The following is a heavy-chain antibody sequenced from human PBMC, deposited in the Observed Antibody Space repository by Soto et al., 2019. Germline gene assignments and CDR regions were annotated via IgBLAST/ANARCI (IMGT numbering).Heavy chain of an antibody. CDR1: GGSISSGGYY. V-gene: IGHV4-31*02. D-gene: IGHD4-17*01. CDR3: ATYYGDYGPASGY. CDR2: IYLSGCT. Sequence: QVQLQESGPGLVKPSQTLSLSCTVSGGSISSGGYYWSWIRQHPGKGLEWIGYIYLSGCTFYNPSLKSRVTISVDTSKNQFSLKLSSVTAADTAVYYCATYYGDYGPASGYWGQGTLVTVSS. J-gene: IGHJ4*02.